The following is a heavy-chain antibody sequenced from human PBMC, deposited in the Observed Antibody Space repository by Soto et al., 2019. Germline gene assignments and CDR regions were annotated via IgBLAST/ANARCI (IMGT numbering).Heavy chain of an antibody. D-gene: IGHD3-22*01. J-gene: IGHJ4*02. CDR3: ATVGRYYYDSSGSLFDY. CDR2: FDPEDGET. CDR1: GYTLTELS. V-gene: IGHV1-24*01. Sequence: ASVKVSCKVSGYTLTELSMHWVRQAPGKGLEWMGGFDPEDGETIYAQKFQGRVTMTEDTSTDTAYMELSSLRSEDTAVYYCATVGRYYYDSSGSLFDYWGQGTLVTVSS.